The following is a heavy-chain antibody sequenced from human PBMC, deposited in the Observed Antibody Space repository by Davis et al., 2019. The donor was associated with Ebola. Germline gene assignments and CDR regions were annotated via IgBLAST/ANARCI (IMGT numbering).Heavy chain of an antibody. CDR1: GFTVRSTY. CDR3: AKAAVTTRTYYFDY. J-gene: IGHJ4*02. Sequence: GESLKISCAASGFTVRSTYMSWVRQTPGKGLEWVALISFDGSGNNYADSVKGRFSISRDNSKNTLYLQMDSLRAEDTAVYYCAKAAVTTRTYYFDYWGQGTLVTVSS. CDR2: ISFDGSGN. V-gene: IGHV3-30*18. D-gene: IGHD4-17*01.